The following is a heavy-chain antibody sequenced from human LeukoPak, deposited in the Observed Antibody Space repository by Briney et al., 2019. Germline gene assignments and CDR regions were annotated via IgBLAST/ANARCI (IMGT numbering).Heavy chain of an antibody. CDR2: INPNSGGT. CDR1: GYTFTGYY. V-gene: IGHV1-2*02. CDR3: ARSITGTTAVGWLTASFDY. D-gene: IGHD1-20*01. Sequence: GASVKVSCKASGYTFTGYYMHWVRQAPGQGLEWMGWINPNSGGTNYAQKFQGRVTMTRDTSISTAYMELSRLRSDDTAVYYCARSITGTTAVGWLTASFDYWGQGTLVTVSS. J-gene: IGHJ4*02.